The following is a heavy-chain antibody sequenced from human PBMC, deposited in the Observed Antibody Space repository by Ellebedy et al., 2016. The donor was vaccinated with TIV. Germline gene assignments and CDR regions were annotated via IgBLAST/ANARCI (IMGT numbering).Heavy chain of an antibody. CDR3: ATARRDGYTYYYYGLDV. CDR1: DATFTTFDVN. CDR2: VAYSWTT. D-gene: IGHD5-24*01. V-gene: IGHV4-39*01. J-gene: IGHJ6*02. Sequence: ESLKISCAASDATFTTFDVNWVRQAPGKGLEWIGSVAYSWTTYYNPSLKSRVTISIDTSRMQFSLKLSSVTAADTAVYYCATARRDGYTYYYYGLDVWGQGTTVTVSS.